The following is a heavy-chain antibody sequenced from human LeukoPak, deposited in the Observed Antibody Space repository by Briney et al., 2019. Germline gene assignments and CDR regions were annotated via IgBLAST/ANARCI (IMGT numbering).Heavy chain of an antibody. CDR2: ISGSGGST. D-gene: IGHD2-2*02. CDR3: AKGGSPYCSSTSCYTDY. V-gene: IGHV3-23*01. CDR1: GFTFSSYA. J-gene: IGHJ4*02. Sequence: PGGSLRLSCAASGFTFSSYAMSWVRQAPGKGLEWVSAISGSGGSTYYADSVKGRFTISRDNSKNTLYLQMNSLRAEDTAVYYCAKGGSPYCSSTSCYTDYWGQGTLVTVSS.